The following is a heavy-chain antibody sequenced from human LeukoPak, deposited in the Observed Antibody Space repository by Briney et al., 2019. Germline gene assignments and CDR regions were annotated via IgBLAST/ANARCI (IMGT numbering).Heavy chain of an antibody. V-gene: IGHV4-34*09. CDR1: GGSFSGYY. CDR2: IYYSGST. CDR3: ARDTVVVVAATPYYYYGMDV. D-gene: IGHD2-15*01. Sequence: SETLSLTCAVYGGSFSGYYWSWIRQPPGKGLEWIGYIYYSGSTYYNPSLKSRVTISVDTSKNQFSLKLSSVTAADTAVYYCARDTVVVVAATPYYYYGMDVWGQGTTVTVSS. J-gene: IGHJ6*02.